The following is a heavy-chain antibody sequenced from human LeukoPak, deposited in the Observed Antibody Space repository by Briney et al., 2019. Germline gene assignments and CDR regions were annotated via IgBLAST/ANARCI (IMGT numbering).Heavy chain of an antibody. Sequence: SQTLSLTCTVSGGSISSGSYYWSWVRQPAGKGLEWLGRIYNSGSTNYNPSLKSRVTISVDTSKNQFSLKLSSVTAADTAVYYCARQSGDYDYVWGSYRYTDYFDYWGQGTLVTVSS. CDR1: GGSISSGSYY. D-gene: IGHD3-16*02. J-gene: IGHJ4*02. V-gene: IGHV4-61*02. CDR2: IYNSGST. CDR3: ARQSGDYDYVWGSYRYTDYFDY.